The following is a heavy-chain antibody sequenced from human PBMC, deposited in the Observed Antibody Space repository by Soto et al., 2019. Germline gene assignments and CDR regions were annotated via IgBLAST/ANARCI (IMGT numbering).Heavy chain of an antibody. CDR1: GGSISSYY. D-gene: IGHD6-6*01. Sequence: SETLSLTCTVSGGSISSYYWSWIRQPPGKGLEWIGYIYYSGSTNYNPSLKSRVTISVDTSKNQFSLKLSSVTAADTAVYYCARHSGQLVPHFDYWGQGTLVTVSS. V-gene: IGHV4-59*08. CDR3: ARHSGQLVPHFDY. CDR2: IYYSGST. J-gene: IGHJ4*02.